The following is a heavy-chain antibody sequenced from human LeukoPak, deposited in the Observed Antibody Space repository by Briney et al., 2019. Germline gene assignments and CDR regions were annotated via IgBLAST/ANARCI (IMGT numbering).Heavy chain of an antibody. V-gene: IGHV3-23*01. CDR1: GFTFSSYA. CDR3: AKILQVGIFAVPNFDY. J-gene: IGHJ4*02. CDR2: ISGSGDNT. Sequence: RGSLRLSGVASGFTFSSYAINWVRQAPGRGLEWVSIISGSGDNTNYADSVKGRFTISRDNSKNTLYLQMNSLRAEDTAVYYCAKILQVGIFAVPNFDYWGQRTLVTVS. D-gene: IGHD3-3*01.